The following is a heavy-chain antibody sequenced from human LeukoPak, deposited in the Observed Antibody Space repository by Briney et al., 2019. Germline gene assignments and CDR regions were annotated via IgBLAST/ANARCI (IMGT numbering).Heavy chain of an antibody. Sequence: GGSLRLSCAASGFTFSSYAMSWVSQAPGKGLEWVSAISGSGGSTYYADSVKGRFTISRDNSKNTLYLQMNSLRAEDTAVYYCAKDSSGSYGEYYFDYWGQGTLVTVSS. CDR2: ISGSGGST. CDR3: AKDSSGSYGEYYFDY. CDR1: GFTFSSYA. V-gene: IGHV3-23*01. J-gene: IGHJ4*02. D-gene: IGHD1-26*01.